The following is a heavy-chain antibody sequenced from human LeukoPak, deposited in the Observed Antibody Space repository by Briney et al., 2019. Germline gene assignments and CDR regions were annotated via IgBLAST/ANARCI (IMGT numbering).Heavy chain of an antibody. CDR1: GGSFSGYY. D-gene: IGHD3-22*01. CDR3: ARGSIKSSGYYYFDY. Sequence: PSETLSLTCAVYGGSFSGYYWSWIRQPPGKGLEWIGEINHSGSTNYNPSLKSRVTISVDTSKNQFSLKLSSVTAADTAVYYCARGSIKSSGYYYFDYWGQGTLVTVSS. J-gene: IGHJ4*02. CDR2: INHSGST. V-gene: IGHV4-34*01.